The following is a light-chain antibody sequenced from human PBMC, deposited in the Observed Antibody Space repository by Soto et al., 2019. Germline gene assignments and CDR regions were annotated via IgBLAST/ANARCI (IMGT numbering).Light chain of an antibody. CDR1: QSVSSSS. J-gene: IGKJ1*01. CDR3: QQYGGSPRT. CDR2: GAS. Sequence: EIVLTQSPGTLSLSPGERAPLSCRASQSVSSSSLAWYQQKPGQAPRLLIYGASTRATGIPDRFSGSGSGTDFTLTISRLEPEDFAMYYCQQYGGSPRTFGQGNKVEIK. V-gene: IGKV3-20*01.